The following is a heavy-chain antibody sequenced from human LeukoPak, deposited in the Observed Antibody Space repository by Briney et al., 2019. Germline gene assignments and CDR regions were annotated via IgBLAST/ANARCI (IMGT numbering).Heavy chain of an antibody. Sequence: PSETLSLTCTVSGGSISSYYWSWTRQPPGKGLEWIGYIYYSGSTNYNPSLKSRVTISVDTSKNQFSLKLSSVTAADTAVYYCARDGPSSGWSLGPWGQGTLVTVSS. CDR1: GGSISSYY. CDR3: ARDGPSSGWSLGP. CDR2: IYYSGST. J-gene: IGHJ5*02. V-gene: IGHV4-59*01. D-gene: IGHD6-13*01.